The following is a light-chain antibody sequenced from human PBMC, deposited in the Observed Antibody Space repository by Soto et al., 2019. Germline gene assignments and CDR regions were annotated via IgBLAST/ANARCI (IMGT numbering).Light chain of an antibody. J-gene: IGKJ2*01. CDR1: QSLLYSSNNKNY. V-gene: IGKV4-1*01. CDR3: QQYYSTPYT. Sequence: DIVMTQSPDSLAVSLGERATINCKSSQSLLYSSNNKNYLAWYQQKPGQPPELLLYWASTRESGVPDRFSGSGYGTDFTLTISSLQAEDVAVYYCQQYYSTPYTFGQGTKLEIK. CDR2: WAS.